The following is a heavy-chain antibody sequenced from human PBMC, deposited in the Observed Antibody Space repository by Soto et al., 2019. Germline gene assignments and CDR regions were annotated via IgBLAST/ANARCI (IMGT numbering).Heavy chain of an antibody. Sequence: LRLSCAASGIAFGTYGMHWVRQAPGKGLEWVAFISFDGSFQDLADSVEGRFGVSRDNSKNTLFLQMNSLKTEDTAMYFCARDRRISVAGTGTWFDPWGQGTLVTGSS. CDR3: ARDRRISVAGTGTWFDP. J-gene: IGHJ5*02. V-gene: IGHV3-30*03. CDR2: ISFDGSFQ. D-gene: IGHD6-19*01. CDR1: GIAFGTYG.